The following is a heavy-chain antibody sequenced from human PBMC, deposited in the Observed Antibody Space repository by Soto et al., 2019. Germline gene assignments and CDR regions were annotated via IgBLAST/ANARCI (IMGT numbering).Heavy chain of an antibody. CDR3: ARSGYSSSSKMGNYYYYGMDV. Sequence: SVKVSCKASGGTFSSYAISWVRQAPGQGLEWMGGIIPIFGTANYAQKFQGRVTITADESTSTAYMELSSLRSEDTAVYYCARSGYSSSSKMGNYYYYGMDVWGQGTTVTVSS. V-gene: IGHV1-69*13. J-gene: IGHJ6*02. CDR2: IIPIFGTA. D-gene: IGHD6-6*01. CDR1: GGTFSSYA.